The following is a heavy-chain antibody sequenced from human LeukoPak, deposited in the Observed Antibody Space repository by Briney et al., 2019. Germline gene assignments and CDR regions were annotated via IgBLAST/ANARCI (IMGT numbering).Heavy chain of an antibody. CDR1: GGSISSHY. CDR3: AVHSGYDYVFDY. Sequence: SETLSLTCTVSGGSISSHYWSWIRQPPGKGLEWIGEINNSGSTNYNPSLKSRVTISVDTSKNQFSLKLSSVTAADTAVYYCAVHSGYDYVFDYWGQGTLVTVSS. J-gene: IGHJ4*02. V-gene: IGHV4-34*01. CDR2: INNSGST. D-gene: IGHD5-12*01.